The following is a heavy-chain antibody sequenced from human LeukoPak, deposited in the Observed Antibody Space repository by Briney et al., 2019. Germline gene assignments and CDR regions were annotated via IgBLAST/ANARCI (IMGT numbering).Heavy chain of an antibody. CDR1: GFTFDDYG. V-gene: IGHV3-20*04. CDR3: ARGVTVVPATSFDY. CDR2: INWNGGST. D-gene: IGHD2-2*01. J-gene: IGHJ4*02. Sequence: GGSLRLSCAASGFTFDDYGMSWVRQAPGKGLEWVSGINWNGGSTGYADSVKGRFTISRDNAKNSLYLQMNSLRAEDTALYYCARGVTVVPATSFDYWGQGTLVTVSS.